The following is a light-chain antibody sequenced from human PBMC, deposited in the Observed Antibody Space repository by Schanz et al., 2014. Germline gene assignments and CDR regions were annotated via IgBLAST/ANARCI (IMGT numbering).Light chain of an antibody. CDR3: SSYVGSNNWV. CDR1: SSDVGGYNY. Sequence: QSALTQPPSASGSPGQSVTISCTGTSSDVGGYNYVSWYQQHPGKAPKLMIYDVSSRPSGVPDRFSGSKSGNTASLTVSGLQAEDEADYYCSSYVGSNNWVFGGGTKLTVL. J-gene: IGLJ3*02. V-gene: IGLV2-8*01. CDR2: DVS.